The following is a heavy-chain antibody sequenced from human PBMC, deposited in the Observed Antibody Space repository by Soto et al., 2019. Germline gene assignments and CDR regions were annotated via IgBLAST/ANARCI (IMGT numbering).Heavy chain of an antibody. Sequence: QVQLVQSGAEVKKPGASVKVSCKASGYTFTSYGISWVRQAPGQGLEWMGWISAYNGNTNYAQKVQGRVTMTTDTSTSKAYMELRSRISEDTAVYYCSIRKVVPAAVVDYWGQRTLVTVSS. CDR3: SIRKVVPAAVVDY. V-gene: IGHV1-18*01. J-gene: IGHJ4*02. CDR2: ISAYNGNT. D-gene: IGHD2-2*01. CDR1: GYTFTSYG.